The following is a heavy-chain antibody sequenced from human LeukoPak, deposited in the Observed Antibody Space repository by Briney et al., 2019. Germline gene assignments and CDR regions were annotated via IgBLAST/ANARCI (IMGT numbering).Heavy chain of an antibody. V-gene: IGHV3-20*04. D-gene: IGHD1-26*01. CDR1: GFTFKDYG. CDR3: AKHMRATNTYSFFGLDV. CDR2: INWNGGGT. J-gene: IGHJ6*02. Sequence: GGSLRLSCAATGFTFKDYGMNWVRQPPGKGLECVSSINWNGGGTDYADSVKGRFTISRDNAKNSLYLQLSSLRPEDTALYYCAKHMRATNTYSFFGLDVWGQGTTVTVSS.